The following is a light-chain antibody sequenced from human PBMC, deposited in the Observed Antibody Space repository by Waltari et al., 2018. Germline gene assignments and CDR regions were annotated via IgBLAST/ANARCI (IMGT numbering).Light chain of an antibody. CDR3: QVWHSSTVI. J-gene: IGLJ2*01. V-gene: IGLV3-21*02. Sequence: SYVLTQPPSVSVAPGQTARFTCGGDNIGDESVHWYQQRPDQAPVLVVYDDSDRPSGIPERFAGSNSGNTATLSISRVEAGDEADYYCQVWHSSTVIFGGGTKLTVL. CDR2: DDS. CDR1: NIGDES.